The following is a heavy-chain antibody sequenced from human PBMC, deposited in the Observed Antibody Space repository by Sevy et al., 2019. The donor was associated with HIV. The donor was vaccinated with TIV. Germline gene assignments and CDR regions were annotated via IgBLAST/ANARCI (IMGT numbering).Heavy chain of an antibody. CDR3: ANLGQTSGWFDS. Sequence: GGSLRLSCAASGFTFSSYAMSWVRQAPGKGLEWVSTISGSGGYTYYTDFVKGRFTISRDNSRNTLFLQLNSLRAEDTAVYYCANLGQTSGWFDSWGQGTLVTVSS. CDR2: ISGSGGYT. J-gene: IGHJ5*01. V-gene: IGHV3-23*01. CDR1: GFTFSSYA. D-gene: IGHD3-10*01.